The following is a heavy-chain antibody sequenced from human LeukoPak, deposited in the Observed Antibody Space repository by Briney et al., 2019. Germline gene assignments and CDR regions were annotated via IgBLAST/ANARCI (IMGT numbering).Heavy chain of an antibody. CDR3: GRGGGGGGSGAFDI. CDR2: IYYSGST. D-gene: IGHD3-16*01. CDR1: GGSISSYY. V-gene: IGHV4-59*01. Sequence: PSETLSLTCTVSGGSISSYYWSWIRQPPGKGLEWIGYIYYSGSTNYNPSLKSRVTISVDTSKNQFSLKLSSVTAADTAVYYCGRGGGGGGSGAFDIWGQGTMVTVSS. J-gene: IGHJ3*02.